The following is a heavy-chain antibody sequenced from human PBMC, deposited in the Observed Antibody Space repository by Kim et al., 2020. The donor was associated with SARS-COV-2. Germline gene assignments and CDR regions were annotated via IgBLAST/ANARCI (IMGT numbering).Heavy chain of an antibody. CDR1: GGSFSGYY. V-gene: IGHV4-34*01. D-gene: IGHD5-12*01. CDR2: IIHSGST. J-gene: IGHJ4*01. Sequence: SETLSLTCAVSGGSFSGYYWSWIRQPPGKGLEWIGDIIHSGSTNYNTSLKSRVTISVDTSKNLFSLKLNSVTAADTAVYYCARGGRAYRVDVASPSYFD. CDR3: ARGGRAYRVDVASPSYFD.